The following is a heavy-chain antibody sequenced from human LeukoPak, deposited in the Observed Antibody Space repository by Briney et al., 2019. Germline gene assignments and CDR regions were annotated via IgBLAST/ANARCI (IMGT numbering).Heavy chain of an antibody. J-gene: IGHJ4*02. Sequence: ASVKVSCKSSGYSFGTYYMHWVRQAPGQGLEWMGIINPSGTSSTTQKFQGRVTMTRDMSTSTVYMELSSLRSEDTAVYYCARDLFSVGATTMGYWGQGTLVTVSS. D-gene: IGHD1-26*01. CDR2: INPSGTS. CDR1: GYSFGTYY. V-gene: IGHV1-46*01. CDR3: ARDLFSVGATTMGY.